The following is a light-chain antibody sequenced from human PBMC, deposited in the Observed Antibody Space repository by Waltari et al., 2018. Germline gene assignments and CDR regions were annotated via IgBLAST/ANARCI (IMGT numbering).Light chain of an antibody. CDR1: SPNIGTNP. V-gene: IGLV1-44*01. CDR2: KNN. J-gene: IGLJ3*02. CDR3: AAWDDTLSGSWV. Sequence: QSVLTQPPSASGTPGQRVTISGSGSSPNIGTNPVDWYRHLPGTAPKLLTFKNNPRPSAVPDLFSASKSGTSASLAISGLQSEDEADYYCAAWDDTLSGSWVFGGGTKLTVL.